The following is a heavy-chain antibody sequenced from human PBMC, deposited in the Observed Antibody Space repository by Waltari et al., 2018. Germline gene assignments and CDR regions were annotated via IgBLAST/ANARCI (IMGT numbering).Heavy chain of an antibody. V-gene: IGHV1-24*01. J-gene: IGHJ6*02. CDR3: ATEQLPGVRGFLSNLVGSQDYYYGMDV. D-gene: IGHD3-10*01. CDR1: GYTLTELS. Sequence: QVQLVQSGAEVKKPGASVQVSCKVSGYTLTELSMHSVRQAPGPGPGWLGGFAPEDGETIYAQKFQGRVTMTEDTSTDTAYMELSSLRSEDTAVYYCATEQLPGVRGFLSNLVGSQDYYYGMDVWGQGTTVTVSS. CDR2: FAPEDGET.